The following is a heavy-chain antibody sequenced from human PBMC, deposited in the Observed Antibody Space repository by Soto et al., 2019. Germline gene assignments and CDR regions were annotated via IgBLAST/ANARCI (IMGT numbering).Heavy chain of an antibody. J-gene: IGHJ4*02. CDR2: IIPLFGTT. Sequence: QVQLVQSGAEVKKPGSSVRVSCKASGDTFSRYTVNWVRQAPRQGLEWMGGIIPLFGTTNYAPTLQGRVTITADESTNTVYMELSSLRSEDTALYFCARGRGLYNSGRSQRDYWGQGTLLTVSS. CDR3: ARGRGLYNSGRSQRDY. D-gene: IGHD1-1*01. V-gene: IGHV1-69*01. CDR1: GDTFSRYT.